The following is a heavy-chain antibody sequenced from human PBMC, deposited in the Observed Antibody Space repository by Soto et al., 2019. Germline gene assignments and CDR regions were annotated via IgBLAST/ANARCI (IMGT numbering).Heavy chain of an antibody. J-gene: IGHJ4*02. CDR3: VVEMATIFYFDY. Sequence: QLQLQESGPGLVKPSETLPLTCTVSGGSISSSSYYWGWIRQPPGKGLEWIGSIYYSGSTYYNPSLRRRVTISVDTSKNQFSLKLSSVTAADTAVDYCVVEMATIFYFDYWVQGTLVTVSS. D-gene: IGHD5-12*01. V-gene: IGHV4-39*01. CDR2: IYYSGST. CDR1: GGSISSSSYY.